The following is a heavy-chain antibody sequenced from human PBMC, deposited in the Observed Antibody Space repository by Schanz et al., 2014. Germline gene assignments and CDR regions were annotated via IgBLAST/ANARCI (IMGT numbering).Heavy chain of an antibody. Sequence: QVQLVQSGAEVKKPGASVRLSCKVSGNTTTKFAMHWVRQAPGKGLEWMGGFDPEDGQTFYAQNIQGRATMTEDTSTDTAYMELRSLTSEDTAVYYCAFLEWILPGMDVWGQGTTVIVSS. V-gene: IGHV1-24*01. D-gene: IGHD3-3*01. J-gene: IGHJ6*02. CDR2: FDPEDGQT. CDR1: GNTTTKFA. CDR3: AFLEWILPGMDV.